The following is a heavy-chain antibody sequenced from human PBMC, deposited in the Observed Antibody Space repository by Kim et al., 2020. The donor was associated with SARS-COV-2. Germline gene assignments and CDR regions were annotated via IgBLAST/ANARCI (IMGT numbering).Heavy chain of an antibody. D-gene: IGHD3-22*01. CDR1: GGSISSSSYY. Sequence: SETLSLTCTVSGGSISSSSYYWGWIRQPPGKGLEWLGGIYYRGGTYSNPSLKSRVTIPVATYKNQFSLKLSSVTAADTAVYYCARHVGITMIVVVIRGWFDPWGQGTLVTVSS. CDR2: IYYRGGT. J-gene: IGHJ5*02. V-gene: IGHV4-39*01. CDR3: ARHVGITMIVVVIRGWFDP.